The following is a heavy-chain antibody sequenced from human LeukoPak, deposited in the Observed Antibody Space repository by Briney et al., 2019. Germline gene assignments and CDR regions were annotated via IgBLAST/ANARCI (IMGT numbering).Heavy chain of an antibody. V-gene: IGHV4-39*01. CDR3: ASGPAGYYGSGSYNDV. Sequence: PSETLSLTCTVSGGSISSSSYYWGWIRQPPGKGLEWIGSIYYSGSTYYNPSLKSRVTISVDTSKNQFSLKLSSVTAADTAVYYCASGPAGYYGSGSYNDVWGKGTTVTVSS. J-gene: IGHJ6*04. CDR2: IYYSGST. D-gene: IGHD3-10*01. CDR1: GGSISSSSYY.